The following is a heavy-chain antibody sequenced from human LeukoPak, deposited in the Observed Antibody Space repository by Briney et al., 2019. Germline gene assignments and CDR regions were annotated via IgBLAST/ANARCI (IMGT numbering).Heavy chain of an antibody. CDR2: ISSSGSTI. D-gene: IGHD4-17*01. Sequence: PGGSLRLSCAASGFTFSSYEMNWVRQAPGKGLEWVSYISSSGSTIYYADSVKGRFTIPRDNAKNSLYLQMNSLRADDTAVYYCATPPSTVPRGKFDYWGQGTLVTVSS. CDR1: GFTFSSYE. V-gene: IGHV3-48*03. J-gene: IGHJ4*02. CDR3: ATPPSTVPRGKFDY.